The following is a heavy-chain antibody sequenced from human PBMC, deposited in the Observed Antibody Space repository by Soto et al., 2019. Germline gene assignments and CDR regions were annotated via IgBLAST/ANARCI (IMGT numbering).Heavy chain of an antibody. D-gene: IGHD2-2*01. CDR3: ARGRVVVPAAVMFNCLDP. Sequence: SETLSLTCTVSGGSISSGGYYWSWIRQHPGKGLEWIGYIYYSGSTYYNPSLKSRVTISVDTSKNQFSLKLSSVTAADTAVYYCARGRVVVPAAVMFNCLDPWGQGALVTVSS. V-gene: IGHV4-31*03. J-gene: IGHJ5*02. CDR2: IYYSGST. CDR1: GGSISSGGYY.